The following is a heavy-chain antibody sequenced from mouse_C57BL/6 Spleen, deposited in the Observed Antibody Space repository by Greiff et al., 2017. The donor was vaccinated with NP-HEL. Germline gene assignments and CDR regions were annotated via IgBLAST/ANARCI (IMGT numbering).Heavy chain of an antibody. Sequence: DVKLQESGPGLVKPSQSLSLTCSVTGYSITSGYYWNWIRQFPGNKLEWMGYISYDGSNNYNPSLKNRISITRDTSKNQFFLKLNSVTTEDTATYYCARGDTTPLDYWGQGTTLTVSS. CDR2: ISYDGSN. CDR1: GYSITSGYY. CDR3: ARGDTTPLDY. J-gene: IGHJ2*01. D-gene: IGHD1-1*01. V-gene: IGHV3-6*01.